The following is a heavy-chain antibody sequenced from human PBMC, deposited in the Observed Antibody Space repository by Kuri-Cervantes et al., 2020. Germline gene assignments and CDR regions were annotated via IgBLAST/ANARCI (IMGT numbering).Heavy chain of an antibody. V-gene: IGHV4-31*03. J-gene: IGHJ3*02. CDR3: ASFGVAAAGTLAFDI. CDR2: IYYSGST. Sequence: SETLSLTCTVSGGSISSDGYYWSWIRQHPGKGLEWIGYIYYSGSTYYNPSLKSRVTISVDTSKNQFSPKLSSVTAADTAVYYCASFGVAAAGTLAFDIWGQGTMVTVSS. CDR1: GGSISSDGYY. D-gene: IGHD6-13*01.